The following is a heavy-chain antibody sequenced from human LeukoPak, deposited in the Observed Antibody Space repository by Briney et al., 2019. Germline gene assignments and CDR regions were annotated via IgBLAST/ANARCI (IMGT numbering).Heavy chain of an antibody. D-gene: IGHD1-26*01. CDR2: INTDGSST. Sequence: PGGSLRLSCAASGYTFSRYWMHWVRQAPGKGLVWVSRINTDGSSTSYADSMKGRFTISRDSAKSTLYLQMNSLRVEDTAVYFCPRDHTGTDDYWGQGTLVTVSS. CDR3: PRDHTGTDDY. V-gene: IGHV3-74*01. CDR1: GYTFSRYW. J-gene: IGHJ4*02.